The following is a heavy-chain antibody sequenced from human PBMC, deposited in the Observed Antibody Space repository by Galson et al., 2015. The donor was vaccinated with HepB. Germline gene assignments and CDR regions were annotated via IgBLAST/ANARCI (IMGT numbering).Heavy chain of an antibody. Sequence: SGGTFSSYAIAWVRQAPGQGLEWMGGIIPTLGTTNYAQNFQGRVTITADESTNIAYMELSSLRSEDTAVYYCARVRQGTMSNWFDPWGQGTLVTVSS. D-gene: IGHD3-22*01. J-gene: IGHJ5*02. CDR1: GGTFSSYA. V-gene: IGHV1-69*01. CDR2: IIPTLGTT. CDR3: ARVRQGTMSNWFDP.